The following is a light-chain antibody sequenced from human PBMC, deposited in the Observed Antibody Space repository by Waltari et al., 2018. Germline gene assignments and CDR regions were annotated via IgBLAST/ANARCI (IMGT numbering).Light chain of an antibody. CDR1: SSDVGGYNS. Sequence: QSALTQPRSVSGSPGQSVTISCTGTSSDVGGYNSVSWYHQHPGQAPKLMIYDVSKRPSGVPDRFSGSKSGNTASLTISGLQAEDEADYYCCSYAGSYTVVFGGGTKLTVL. CDR3: CSYAGSYTVV. J-gene: IGLJ2*01. CDR2: DVS. V-gene: IGLV2-11*01.